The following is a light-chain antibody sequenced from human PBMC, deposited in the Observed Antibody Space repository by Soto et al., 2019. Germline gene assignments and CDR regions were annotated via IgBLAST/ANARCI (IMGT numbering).Light chain of an antibody. CDR3: QQYSNWPT. CDR2: DAS. J-gene: IGKJ1*01. V-gene: IGKV3D-20*02. Sequence: ENVLTQSPGTLSMSPGERVTLSGRASQDIRSHLAWYQQKPGQAPRLLIFDASSRATGIPDRFSGSGSGTDFTLSISRLEPEDFAVYYCQQYSNWPTFGQGTKVDIK. CDR1: QDIRSH.